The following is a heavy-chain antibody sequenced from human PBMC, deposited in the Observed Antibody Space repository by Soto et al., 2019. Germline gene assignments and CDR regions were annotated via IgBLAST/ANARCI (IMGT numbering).Heavy chain of an antibody. J-gene: IGHJ4*02. Sequence: GGSLRLSCAASGFTFSSYSMNWVRQAPGKGLEWVSSISSSSSYIYYADSVKGRFTISRDNAKNSLYLQMNSLRAEDTAVYYCAREWRTGTTSAGAGYWGQGTLVTVSS. CDR2: ISSSSSYI. D-gene: IGHD1-7*01. V-gene: IGHV3-21*01. CDR1: GFTFSSYS. CDR3: AREWRTGTTSAGAGY.